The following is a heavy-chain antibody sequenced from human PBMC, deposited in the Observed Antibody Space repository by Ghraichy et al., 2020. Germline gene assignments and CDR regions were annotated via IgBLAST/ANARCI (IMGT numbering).Heavy chain of an antibody. V-gene: IGHV1-69*04. CDR1: GGTFSSYA. CDR2: IIPILGIA. Sequence: SVKVSCKASGGTFSSYAISWVRQAPGQGLEWMGRIIPILGIANYALKFQGRVTITADKSTSTAYMELSSLRSEDTAVYYCARGIQLWRLDYWGQGTLVTVSS. J-gene: IGHJ4*02. CDR3: ARGIQLWRLDY. D-gene: IGHD5-18*01.